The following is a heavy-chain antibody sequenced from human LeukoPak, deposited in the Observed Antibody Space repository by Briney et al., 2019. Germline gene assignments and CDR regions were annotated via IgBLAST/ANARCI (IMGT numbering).Heavy chain of an antibody. D-gene: IGHD1-26*01. V-gene: IGHV3-7*01. J-gene: IGHJ4*02. CDR3: ARGKIVGATTPFDY. Sequence: GGSLRLSCAASGFTFSSYWMSWVRQAPGKGLKWVANIKQVGSEKYYVDSVKGRFTISRDNAKNSLYLQMNSLRAEDTAVYYCARGKIVGATTPFDYWGQGTLVTVSS. CDR2: IKQVGSEK. CDR1: GFTFSSYW.